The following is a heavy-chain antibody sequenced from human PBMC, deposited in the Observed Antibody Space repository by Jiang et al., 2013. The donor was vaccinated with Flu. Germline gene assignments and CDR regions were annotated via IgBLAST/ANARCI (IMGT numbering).Heavy chain of an antibody. CDR1: Y. CDR3: ARDPDRAGAFFDY. V-gene: IGHV1-2*02. Sequence: YIHWVRQAPGQGLEWMGWINPKSGVTNYAWKFQGRVTMTTDTSIGTAYMDLSRLTSDDTALYYCARDPDRAGAFFDYWGQGTLVTVSS. J-gene: IGHJ4*02. D-gene: IGHD3-3*02. CDR2: INPKSGVT.